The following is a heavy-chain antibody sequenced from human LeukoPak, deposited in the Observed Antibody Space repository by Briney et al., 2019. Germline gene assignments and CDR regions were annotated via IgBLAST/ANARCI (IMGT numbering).Heavy chain of an antibody. CDR2: ISYDGSNK. CDR1: GFTFSSYS. V-gene: IGHV3-30*03. Sequence: PGGSLRLSCAASGFTFSSYSMNWVRQAPGKGLEWVAVISYDGSNKYYADSVKGRFTISRDNSKNTLYLQMNSLRAEDTAVYYCASHGGAIWGQGTMVTVSS. CDR3: ASHGGAI. J-gene: IGHJ3*02. D-gene: IGHD3-10*01.